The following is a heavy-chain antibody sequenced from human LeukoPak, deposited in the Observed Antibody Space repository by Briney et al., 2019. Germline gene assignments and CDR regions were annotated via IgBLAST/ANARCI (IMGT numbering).Heavy chain of an antibody. CDR1: GFTVSSNY. V-gene: IGHV3-53*01. CDR2: ICSGGST. CDR3: ARTSADYGEVLFDY. J-gene: IGHJ4*02. Sequence: GGSLRLSCAASGFTVSSNYMSWVRQAPGKGLEWVSVICSGGSTYYADSVKGRFTISRDNSKNTLYLQMNSLRAEDTAVYYCARTSADYGEVLFDYWGQGTLVTVSS. D-gene: IGHD4-17*01.